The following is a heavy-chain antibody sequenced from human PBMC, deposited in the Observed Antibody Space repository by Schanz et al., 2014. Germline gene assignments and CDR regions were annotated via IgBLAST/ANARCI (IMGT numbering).Heavy chain of an antibody. CDR3: ARERGRGYCSRTSCSKDYGMDV. CDR1: GDTLSSYG. J-gene: IGHJ6*02. Sequence: QVQLVQSGAEVKKPGSSVTVSCKASGDTLSSYGISWVRQAPGQGLEWMGRIIPNSGGTNYPQRFQGRVTTTRDTSSRTVYMQLSRLTSDDTAVYFCARERGRGYCSRTSCSKDYGMDVWGQGTTVTVSS. CDR2: IIPNSGGT. D-gene: IGHD2-2*01. V-gene: IGHV1-2*02.